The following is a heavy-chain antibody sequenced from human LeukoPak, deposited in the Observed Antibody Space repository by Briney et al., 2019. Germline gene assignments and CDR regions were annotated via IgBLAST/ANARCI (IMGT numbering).Heavy chain of an antibody. CDR2: IVVGSGNT. V-gene: IGHV1-58*01. J-gene: IGHJ6*04. CDR1: GFTFTSSA. CDR3: AAGTRYFDWLPHYYYYGMDV. Sequence: SVKVSCTASGFTFTSSAVQWVRQARGQRLEWIGWIVVGSGNTNYAQKFQERVTITRDMSTSTAYMELSSLRSEDTAVYYCAAGTRYFDWLPHYYYYGMDVWGKGTTVTVSS. D-gene: IGHD3-9*01.